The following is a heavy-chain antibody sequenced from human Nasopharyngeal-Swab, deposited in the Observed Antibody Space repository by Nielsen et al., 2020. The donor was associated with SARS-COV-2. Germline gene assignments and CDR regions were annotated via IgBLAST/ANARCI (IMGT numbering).Heavy chain of an antibody. D-gene: IGHD2-15*01. J-gene: IGHJ4*02. V-gene: IGHV4-34*01. Sequence: SETLSLTCAVYGGSFSGYYWSWIRQPPGKGLEWIGEINHSGSTNYHPSLKSRVTISVDTSKNQFSLKLNSVTAADTAVYYCVKGDIVVVVAAAEVYWGQGTLVTVSS. CDR2: INHSGST. CDR1: GGSFSGYY. CDR3: VKGDIVVVVAAAEVY.